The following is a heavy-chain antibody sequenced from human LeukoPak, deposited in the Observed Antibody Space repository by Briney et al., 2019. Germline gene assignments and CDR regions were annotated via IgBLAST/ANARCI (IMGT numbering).Heavy chain of an antibody. J-gene: IGHJ5*02. V-gene: IGHV4-39*07. D-gene: IGHD3-22*01. CDR2: IYYSGST. CDR3: ARVGYYYDSSGHGDWFDP. CDR1: GGSISSSSYY. Sequence: SETLSLTCTVSGGSISSSSYYWGWIRQPPGKGLEWIGSIYYSGSTYYNPSLKSRVTISVDTSKNQFSLKLSSVTAADTAVYYCARVGYYYDSSGHGDWFDPWGQGTLVTVSS.